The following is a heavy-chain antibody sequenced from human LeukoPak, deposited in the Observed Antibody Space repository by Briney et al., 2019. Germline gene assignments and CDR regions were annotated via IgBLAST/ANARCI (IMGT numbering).Heavy chain of an antibody. D-gene: IGHD3-10*01. J-gene: IGHJ6*03. CDR3: ARDNIFEGHYGSGSYYKSYYYYYMDV. Sequence: ASVKVSCKASGYTFTGYYMHWVRQAPGQGLEWMGWINPNSGGTNYAQKFQGRVTMTRGTSISTAYMELSRLRSDDTAVYYCARDNIFEGHYGSGSYYKSYYYYYMDVWGKGTTVTVSS. V-gene: IGHV1-2*02. CDR1: GYTFTGYY. CDR2: INPNSGGT.